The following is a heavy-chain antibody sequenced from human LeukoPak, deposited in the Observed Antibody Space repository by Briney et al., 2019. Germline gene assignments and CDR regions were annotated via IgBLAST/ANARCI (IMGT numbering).Heavy chain of an antibody. CDR3: ARAYSSSWYFNWFDP. D-gene: IGHD6-13*01. J-gene: IGHJ5*02. Sequence: SETLSLICIVSGGSISSSRDYWAWIRQPPGKGLEWIANIYYSGSTYYSPSLKSRVIISVDTSKNQFSLKLSSVTAADTAVYFCARAYSSSWYFNWFDPWGQGTQVTVSS. CDR1: GGSISSSRDY. V-gene: IGHV4-39*01. CDR2: IYYSGST.